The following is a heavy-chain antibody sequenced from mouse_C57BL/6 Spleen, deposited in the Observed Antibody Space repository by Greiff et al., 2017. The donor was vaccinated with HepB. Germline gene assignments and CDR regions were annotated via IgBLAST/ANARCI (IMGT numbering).Heavy chain of an antibody. CDR2: INPGSGGT. CDR3: ARFDYYGSSYGY. V-gene: IGHV1-54*01. J-gene: IGHJ2*01. CDR1: GYAFTNYL. Sequence: VQGVESGAELVRPGTSVKVSCKASGYAFTNYLIEWVKQRPGQGLEWIGVINPGSGGTNYNEKFKGKATLTADKSSSTAYMQLSSLTSEDSAVYFCARFDYYGSSYGYWGQGTTLTVSS. D-gene: IGHD1-1*01.